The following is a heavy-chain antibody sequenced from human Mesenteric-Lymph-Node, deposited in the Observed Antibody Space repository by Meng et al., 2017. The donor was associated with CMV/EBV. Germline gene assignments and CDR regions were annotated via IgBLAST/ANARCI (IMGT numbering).Heavy chain of an antibody. CDR2: VHHSGTT. CDR1: GDSISNSTYY. CDR3: ARRGNYDSDYSEY. D-gene: IGHD3-22*01. Sequence: QLHLQHSGQELVKPSETLSLSCIVSGDSISNSTYYWTWIRQPPGKGLEWIGSVHHSGTTYYNPSLKGRLTISVDTSANLFSLRLTTVTAADTATYYCARRGNYDSDYSEYWGQGTLVTVSS. V-gene: IGHV4-39*01. J-gene: IGHJ4*02.